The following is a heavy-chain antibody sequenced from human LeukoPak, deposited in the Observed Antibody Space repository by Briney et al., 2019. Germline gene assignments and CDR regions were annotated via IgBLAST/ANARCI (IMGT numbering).Heavy chain of an antibody. D-gene: IGHD3-22*01. CDR1: GGTFSSYA. J-gene: IGHJ4*02. Sequence: SVKVSCKASGGTFSSYAISWVRQAPGQGLEWMGGIIPIFGTANYAQKFQDRVTITADESTSTAYMELSSLRSEDTAVYYCARDSSTYYYDSSGYPLLPTFDCWGQGTLVTVSS. CDR2: IIPIFGTA. V-gene: IGHV1-69*13. CDR3: ARDSSTYYYDSSGYPLLPTFDC.